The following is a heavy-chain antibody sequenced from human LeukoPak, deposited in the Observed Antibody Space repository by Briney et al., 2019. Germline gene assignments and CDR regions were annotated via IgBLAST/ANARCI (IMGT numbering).Heavy chain of an antibody. D-gene: IGHD6-19*01. CDR2: IRYDGSNK. CDR3: AKDHTPRSIAVATLDV. J-gene: IGHJ6*04. V-gene: IGHV3-30*02. Sequence: PGGSLRLSCAASGFTFSSYEMNWVRQAPGKGLEWVAFIRYDGSNKYYADSVKGRFTISRDNSKNTLYLQMNSLRAEDTAVYYCAKDHTPRSIAVATLDVWGKGTTVTISS. CDR1: GFTFSSYE.